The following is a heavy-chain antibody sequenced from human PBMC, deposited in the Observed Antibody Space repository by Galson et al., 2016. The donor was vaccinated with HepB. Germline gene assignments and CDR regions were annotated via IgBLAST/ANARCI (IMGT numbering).Heavy chain of an antibody. J-gene: IGHJ3*01. D-gene: IGHD3-9*01. CDR2: ISGVGGTT. CDR3: AKGIRTTRPTGLDC. CDR1: GFTFSSHT. V-gene: IGHV3-23*01. Sequence: SLRLSCAASGFTFSSHTMRWVRQAPGEGLEWVSSISGVGGTTYYADSVKGRFTVYRDDSKNTVFLQMSNLRVGDTAGYYRAKGIRTTRPTGLDCWGQETTVTVSS.